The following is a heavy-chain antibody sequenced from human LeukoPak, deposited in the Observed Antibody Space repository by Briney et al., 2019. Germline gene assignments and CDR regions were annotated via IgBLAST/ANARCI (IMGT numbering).Heavy chain of an antibody. CDR2: IIPIFGTA. Sequence: GASVKVSCKASGGTFSSYAISWVRQAPGQGLEWMGGIIPIFGTANYAQKFQGRVTITADESTSTAYMELSSLRSEDTAVYYCARDRVAAAANWFDPWGQGTLVTVSS. V-gene: IGHV1-69*13. CDR1: GGTFSSYA. D-gene: IGHD6-19*01. CDR3: ARDRVAAAANWFDP. J-gene: IGHJ5*02.